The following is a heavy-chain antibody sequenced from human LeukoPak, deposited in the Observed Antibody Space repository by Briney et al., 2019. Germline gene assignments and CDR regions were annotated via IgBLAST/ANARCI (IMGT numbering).Heavy chain of an antibody. J-gene: IGHJ4*02. D-gene: IGHD5-12*01. CDR1: GGSMGSYP. Sequence: PSETLSLTCPVSGGSMGSYPWNWIRQPSGKGLEWIGIVFNNGGTKHNPSLKSRVAISVDTSKNQFARKLTSVTAADTAVYYCVASYGGYVLDYWGQGALVIVSS. V-gene: IGHV4-59*01. CDR2: VFNNGGT. CDR3: VASYGGYVLDY.